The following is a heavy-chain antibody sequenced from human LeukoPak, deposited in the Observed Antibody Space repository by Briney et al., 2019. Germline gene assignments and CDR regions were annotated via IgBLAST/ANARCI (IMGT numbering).Heavy chain of an antibody. Sequence: SQTLSLTCAISGDSVSRTNIAWNWIRQSPSRGLEWLGRTYYRPKWYNDYAVSVISRITINPDTSKNQFSLHLNSVTPEDTGVYYCARGTGWPLFDYWGQGTLVTVSS. V-gene: IGHV6-1*01. CDR2: TYYRPKWYN. CDR1: GDSVSRTNIA. CDR3: ARGTGWPLFDY. J-gene: IGHJ4*02. D-gene: IGHD6-19*01.